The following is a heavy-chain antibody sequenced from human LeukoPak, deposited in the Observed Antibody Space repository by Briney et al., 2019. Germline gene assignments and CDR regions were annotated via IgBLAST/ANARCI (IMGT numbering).Heavy chain of an antibody. Sequence: PGGSLRLSCAASGNYWMHWVRQAPGKGLVWVSHINSDGSWTSYADSVKGRFTISKDNAKNTVYLQMNNLRAEGTAVYYCAKDRGVPRYDNWFDPWGQGTLVTVSS. CDR2: INSDGSWT. D-gene: IGHD3-10*01. CDR1: GNYW. J-gene: IGHJ5*02. V-gene: IGHV3-74*01. CDR3: AKDRGVPRYDNWFDP.